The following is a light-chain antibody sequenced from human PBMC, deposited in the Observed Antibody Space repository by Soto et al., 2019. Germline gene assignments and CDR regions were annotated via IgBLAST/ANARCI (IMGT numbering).Light chain of an antibody. CDR1: QSISSW. CDR3: QQYNSYPLT. J-gene: IGKJ4*01. CDR2: KAS. V-gene: IGKV1-5*03. Sequence: DIQMTQSPSTLSTSVGDRVTITCRASQSISSWLAWYQQKPGKAPNLLIYKASSLKSGVQSRFSGSGSGTDFTLTISRLQPDDFATYYCQQYNSYPLTFGGGTKVEIK.